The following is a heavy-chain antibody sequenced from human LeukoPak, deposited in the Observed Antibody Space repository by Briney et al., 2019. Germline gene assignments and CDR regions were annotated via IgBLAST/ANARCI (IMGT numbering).Heavy chain of an antibody. J-gene: IGHJ3*02. V-gene: IGHV3-23*01. D-gene: IGHD6-13*01. CDR3: AKAGYSSSWYRDAFDI. CDR1: GFTFSNFA. Sequence: PGGSLRLSCAASGFTFSNFAMTWVRQAPGKGLEWVSAISGSGGSTYYADSVKGRFTISRDNSKNTLYLQMNSLRAEDTAVYYCAKAGYSSSWYRDAFDIWGQGTMVTVSS. CDR2: ISGSGGST.